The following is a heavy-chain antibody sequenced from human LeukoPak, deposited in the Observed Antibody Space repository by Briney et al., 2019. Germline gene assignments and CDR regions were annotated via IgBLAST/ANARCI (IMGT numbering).Heavy chain of an antibody. CDR2: IIPILGTA. CDR1: GGTFSSYA. D-gene: IGHD6-19*01. Sequence: GASVKVSCKASGGTFSSYAISWVRQAPGQGLEWMGGIIPILGTANYAQKFQGRVTITADESTSTAYMELSSLRSEDTAVYYCASESGIAVAGTPFDYWGQGTLVTVSS. CDR3: ASESGIAVAGTPFDY. J-gene: IGHJ4*02. V-gene: IGHV1-69*01.